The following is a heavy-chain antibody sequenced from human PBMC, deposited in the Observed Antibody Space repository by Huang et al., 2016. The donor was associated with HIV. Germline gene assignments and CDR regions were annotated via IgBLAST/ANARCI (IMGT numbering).Heavy chain of an antibody. CDR1: GFKLSGFG. Sequence: QVHLVESGGGVVQPGGSLRLSCAASGFKLSGFGMHGVRQAPGKGRKWVAVMSYDGRSKLNTDSVKGRFTISRDNSDNTLSLQMKGLRPDDTAVYYCAKESRWFSDFDHWGQGVLVSVSS. J-gene: IGHJ4*02. CDR2: MSYDGRSK. CDR3: AKESRWFSDFDH. V-gene: IGHV3-30*18. D-gene: IGHD2-15*01.